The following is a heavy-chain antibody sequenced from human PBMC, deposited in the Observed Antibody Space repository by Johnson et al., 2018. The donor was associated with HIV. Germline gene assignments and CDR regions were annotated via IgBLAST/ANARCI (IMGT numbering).Heavy chain of an antibody. V-gene: IGHV3-30*04. J-gene: IGHJ3*01. D-gene: IGHD3-10*01. CDR2: ISYDGRDA. CDR3: ATLWFGEVSVYDAFDV. Sequence: QVQLVESGGGVVQPGRSLRLSCAASGFTFSSYAMHWVRQAPGQGLAWVAVISYDGRDAYYADSETGRFTSSRDNSKNTLYLQMNRLRPEDSAVYYCATLWFGEVSVYDAFDVWGQGTMVTVSS. CDR1: GFTFSSYA.